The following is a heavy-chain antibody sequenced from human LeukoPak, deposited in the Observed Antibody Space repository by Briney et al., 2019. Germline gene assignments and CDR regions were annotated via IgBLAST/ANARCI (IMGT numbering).Heavy chain of an antibody. CDR2: ISYDGSNK. Sequence: GGSLRLSCAVSGFTFSNYAMHWVRQAPGKGLEWVAVISYDGSNKYYADSVKGRFTIPRDNSKNTLYLQMNSLRAEDTAVYYCARSYYDVLTGYGEVDYWGQGTLVTVSS. V-gene: IGHV3-30*04. CDR1: GFTFSNYA. D-gene: IGHD3-9*01. J-gene: IGHJ4*02. CDR3: ARSYYDVLTGYGEVDY.